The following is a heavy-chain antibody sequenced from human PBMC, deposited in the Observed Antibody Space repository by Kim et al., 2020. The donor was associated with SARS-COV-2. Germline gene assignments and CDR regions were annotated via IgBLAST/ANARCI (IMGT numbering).Heavy chain of an antibody. D-gene: IGHD6-6*01. V-gene: IGHV4-31*02. CDR3: ASSSSSSEDFQH. J-gene: IGHJ1*01. Sequence: YDHPSLKRRVTISVDTSKNQFSLKLSSVTAADTAVYYCASSSSSSEDFQHWGQGTLVTVSS.